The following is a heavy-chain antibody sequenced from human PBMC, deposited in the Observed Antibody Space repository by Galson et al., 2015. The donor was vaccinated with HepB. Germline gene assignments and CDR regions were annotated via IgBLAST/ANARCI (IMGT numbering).Heavy chain of an antibody. Sequence: SVKVSCKASGYTFTGYYMHWVRQAPGQGLEWMGWINPNSGGTNYAQKFQGWVTMTRDTSISTAYMELSRLRSDDTAVYYCARGTALWFGEGVDGMDVWGQGTTVTVSS. D-gene: IGHD3-10*01. CDR1: GYTFTGYY. V-gene: IGHV1-2*04. CDR3: ARGTALWFGEGVDGMDV. J-gene: IGHJ6*02. CDR2: INPNSGGT.